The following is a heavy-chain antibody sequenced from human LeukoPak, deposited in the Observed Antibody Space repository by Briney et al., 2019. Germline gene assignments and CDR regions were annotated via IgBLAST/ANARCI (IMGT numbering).Heavy chain of an antibody. CDR2: IYNSGST. V-gene: IGHV4-59*01. CDR3: ARWVVPAGLWYFDP. D-gene: IGHD2-2*01. Sequence: KPSETLSLTCTVSGGSISSYYWSWIRQPPGKGLEWIGYIYNSGSTKYNPSLKSRVTISVDTSKNQFSLKLSSVTAADTAVYYCARWVVPAGLWYFDPWGRGTLVTVSS. CDR1: GGSISSYY. J-gene: IGHJ2*01.